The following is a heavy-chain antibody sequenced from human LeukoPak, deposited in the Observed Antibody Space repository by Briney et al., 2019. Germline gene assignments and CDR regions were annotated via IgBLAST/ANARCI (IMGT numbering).Heavy chain of an antibody. J-gene: IGHJ4*02. CDR1: GFTFDDYG. CDR2: LNWNGAST. CDR3: AKDRSYYDSSGYIYYFDY. Sequence: GGSLRLSCAASGFTFDDYGLSWVRQVPGKGLEWVSGLNWNGASTGYADSVKGRFTISRDNAKNSLYLQMNSLRAEDTAVYYCAKDRSYYDSSGYIYYFDYWGQGTLVTVSS. V-gene: IGHV3-20*04. D-gene: IGHD3-22*01.